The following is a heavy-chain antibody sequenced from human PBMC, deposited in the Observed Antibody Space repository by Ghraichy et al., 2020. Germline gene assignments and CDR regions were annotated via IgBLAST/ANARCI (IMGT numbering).Heavy chain of an antibody. Sequence: SETLSLTCTVSGGSISSSSYYWGWIRQPPGKGLEWIGSIYYSGSTYYNPSLKSRVTISVDTSKNQFSLKLSSVTAADTAVYYCAMPIRGTTGTTFDYWGQGTLVTVSS. CDR1: GGSISSSSYY. CDR3: AMPIRGTTGTTFDY. CDR2: IYYSGST. D-gene: IGHD1-1*01. V-gene: IGHV4-39*01. J-gene: IGHJ4*02.